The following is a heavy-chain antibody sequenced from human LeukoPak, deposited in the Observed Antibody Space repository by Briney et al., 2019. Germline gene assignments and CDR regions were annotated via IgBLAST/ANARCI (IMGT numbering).Heavy chain of an antibody. Sequence: PGGSLRLSCAASGFTFSSYMMTWVRQAPGKGLEWVSFISGDGGGSYYADSVKGRFTISRDNSKNSLFLQMNSLRTEDTAFYYCAKSDYGAPLESWGQGTLVTVSS. J-gene: IGHJ5*02. CDR2: ISGDGGGS. CDR3: AKSDYGAPLES. CDR1: GFTFSSYM. D-gene: IGHD4-17*01. V-gene: IGHV3-43*02.